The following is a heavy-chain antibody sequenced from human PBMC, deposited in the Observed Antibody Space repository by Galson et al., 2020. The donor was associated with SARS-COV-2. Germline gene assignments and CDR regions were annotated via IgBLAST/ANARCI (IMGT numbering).Heavy chain of an antibody. V-gene: IGHV3-30*14. Sequence: GESLKISCAASGFTFSSYAMHWVRQAPGKGLAWVAAISYDGSNKYYADSVQGRFTISRDNSLNTVYLQMNSLRREDTAVYYCARGYCSNTSCFRDGLDVWGQGTTVTVSS. CDR2: ISYDGSNK. J-gene: IGHJ6*02. CDR1: GFTFSSYA. D-gene: IGHD2-2*01. CDR3: ARGYCSNTSCFRDGLDV.